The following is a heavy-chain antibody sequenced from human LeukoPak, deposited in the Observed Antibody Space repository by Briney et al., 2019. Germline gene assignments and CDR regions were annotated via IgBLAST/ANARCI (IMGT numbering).Heavy chain of an antibody. CDR1: GFTFSDYY. Sequence: GGSLRLSCAASGFTFSDYYMSWIRQAPGKGLEWVSYISSSSSTIYYADSVRGRFTISRDNAKKSLYLRMNSLRAEDTAVYYCARDPPNWGFGYWGQGTLVTVSS. J-gene: IGHJ4*02. V-gene: IGHV3-11*04. D-gene: IGHD7-27*01. CDR2: ISSSSSTI. CDR3: ARDPPNWGFGY.